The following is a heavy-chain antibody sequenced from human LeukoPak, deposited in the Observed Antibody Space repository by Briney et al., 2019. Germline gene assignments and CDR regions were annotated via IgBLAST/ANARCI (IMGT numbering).Heavy chain of an antibody. CDR1: GFTFSSYG. V-gene: IGHV3-33*01. CDR3: ARDATNRVGATIYYFDN. CDR2: IWYDGGNK. D-gene: IGHD1-26*01. Sequence: GGSLRLSCAASGFTFSSYGMHWVRQAPGKGLEWVAVIWYDGGNKYYADSVKGRFTISRDNSKNTLYLQMNSLRAEDTAVYYCARDATNRVGATIYYFDNWGQGTLVTVSS. J-gene: IGHJ4*02.